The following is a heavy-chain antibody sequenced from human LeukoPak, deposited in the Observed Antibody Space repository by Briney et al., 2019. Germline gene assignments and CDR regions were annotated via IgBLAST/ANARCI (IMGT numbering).Heavy chain of an antibody. J-gene: IGHJ3*02. CDR3: ARGHREWALGVSYSGDAFDI. CDR2: IIPIFGTA. CDR1: GGTFSSYA. Sequence: GASVKVSCKASGGTFSSYAISWVRQAPGQGLEWMGGIIPIFGTANYAQKFQGRVTITADESTSTAYMELNSLRSEDTAVYYCARGHREWALGVSYSGDAFDIWGQGTMVTVSS. V-gene: IGHV1-69*13. D-gene: IGHD1-26*01.